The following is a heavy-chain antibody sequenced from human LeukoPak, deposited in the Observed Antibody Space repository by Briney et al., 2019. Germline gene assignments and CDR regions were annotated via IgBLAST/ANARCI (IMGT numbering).Heavy chain of an antibody. CDR2: ISSSSSYI. Sequence: GGSLRLSCAASGFTFSSYSMNWVRQAPGKGLEWVSSISSSSSYIYYADSVKGRFTISRDNAKNSLYLQMNSLRAEDTAVYYCARDLQPYVDYYGTDVWGQGTTVTVSS. D-gene: IGHD3-16*01. CDR1: GFTFSSYS. CDR3: ARDLQPYVDYYGTDV. V-gene: IGHV3-21*01. J-gene: IGHJ6*02.